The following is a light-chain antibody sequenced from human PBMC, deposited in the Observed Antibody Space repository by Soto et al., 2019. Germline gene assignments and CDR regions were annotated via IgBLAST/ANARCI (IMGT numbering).Light chain of an antibody. J-gene: IGKJ5*01. Sequence: VMTQSPLTLPVTPGEPASISCMSSHSLVHSDGIAYFSWFQQRPGRSPRRLIYKVSNRDSGVPARFSGSGSGTDFALKISRVEAEDVGVYYCMQSTQLPPTFGQGTRLEIK. CDR1: HSLVHSDGIAY. CDR3: MQSTQLPPT. V-gene: IGKV2-30*02. CDR2: KVS.